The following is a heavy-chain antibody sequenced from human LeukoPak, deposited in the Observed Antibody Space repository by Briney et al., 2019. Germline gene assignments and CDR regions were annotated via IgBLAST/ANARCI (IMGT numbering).Heavy chain of an antibody. J-gene: IGHJ4*02. V-gene: IGHV3-23*01. CDR1: GFTFSSYA. Sequence: PGGSLRISCAASGFTFSSYAMSWVRQAPGKGLEWVSAISGSGGSTYYADSVKGRFTISRDNSKNTLYLQMISLRAEDTAVYYCAIVRQYCSSTSCYKYYFDYWGQGTLVTVSS. CDR3: AIVRQYCSSTSCYKYYFDY. D-gene: IGHD2-2*02. CDR2: ISGSGGST.